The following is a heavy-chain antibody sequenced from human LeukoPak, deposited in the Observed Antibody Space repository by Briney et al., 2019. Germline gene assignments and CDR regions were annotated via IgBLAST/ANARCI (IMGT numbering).Heavy chain of an antibody. CDR1: GFTFNTYA. D-gene: IGHD6-19*01. V-gene: IGHV3-21*01. CDR3: ARGHTSGWSNFDY. J-gene: IGHJ4*02. CDR2: ISGNSAFI. Sequence: GGSLRLSCAASGFTFNTYAMIWVRQAPGKGLEWVSSISGNSAFIYYADSVRGRFTISRDNAKNSLYLQMSSLRAEDTAVYYCARGHTSGWSNFDYWGQGTLVTVSS.